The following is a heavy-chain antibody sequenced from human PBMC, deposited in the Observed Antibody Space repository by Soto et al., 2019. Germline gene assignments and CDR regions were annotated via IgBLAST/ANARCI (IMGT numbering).Heavy chain of an antibody. J-gene: IGHJ4*02. D-gene: IGHD1-26*01. Sequence: PVKVSCKASGCTFSIYAISWVRQAPEQGLEWMRGIIPIFGTANYAQKFQGRVTITADESTSTAYMELSSLRSEDTAVYYCARYFAGLSGSYAYWGQGALVTVSS. CDR1: GCTFSIYA. CDR3: ARYFAGLSGSYAY. V-gene: IGHV1-69*13. CDR2: IIPIFGTA.